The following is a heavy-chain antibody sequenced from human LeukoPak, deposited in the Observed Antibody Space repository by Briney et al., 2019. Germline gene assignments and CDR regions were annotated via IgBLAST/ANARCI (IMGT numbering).Heavy chain of an antibody. V-gene: IGHV3-53*01. CDR2: IFGGGTT. Sequence: GGSLRLSCVASGFTVSSNYMTWVRQAPGRGLEWVSLIFGGGTTYYADSVKGRFTISRDNSKNTLYLQMNSLRAEDTAVYYCAKDSQNYDFWSGYPIAYYYYGMDVWGQGTTVTVSS. CDR3: AKDSQNYDFWSGYPIAYYYYGMDV. CDR1: GFTVSSNY. D-gene: IGHD3-3*01. J-gene: IGHJ6*02.